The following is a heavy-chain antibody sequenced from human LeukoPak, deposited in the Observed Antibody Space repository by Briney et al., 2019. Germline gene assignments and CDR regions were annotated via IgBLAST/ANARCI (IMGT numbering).Heavy chain of an antibody. D-gene: IGHD5-18*01. Sequence: GGSLRLSCAASGFTFSSHGMHWVRQAPGKGLEWVAVISYDGSNKYYADSVKGRFTISRDNAKNTLYLQMNSLRAEDTAVYYCARDAVDTANAVWGQGTTVTVSS. CDR2: ISYDGSNK. J-gene: IGHJ6*02. CDR3: ARDAVDTANAV. V-gene: IGHV3-30*03. CDR1: GFTFSSHG.